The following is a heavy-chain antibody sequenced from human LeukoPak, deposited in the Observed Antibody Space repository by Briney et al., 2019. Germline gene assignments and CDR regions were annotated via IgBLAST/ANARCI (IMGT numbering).Heavy chain of an antibody. J-gene: IGHJ4*02. CDR3: ARDRYSSGLEYFDY. CDR1: GFTFSSYG. Sequence: PRGSLRLSCAASGFTFSSYGMHWVRQAPGRGLEWVAVILYDGTNKYYADSVKGRFTISRDNSKNTLYLQMNSLRAEDPAVYYCARDRYSSGLEYFDYWVQGTLVTVSS. V-gene: IGHV3-33*01. D-gene: IGHD6-25*01. CDR2: ILYDGTNK.